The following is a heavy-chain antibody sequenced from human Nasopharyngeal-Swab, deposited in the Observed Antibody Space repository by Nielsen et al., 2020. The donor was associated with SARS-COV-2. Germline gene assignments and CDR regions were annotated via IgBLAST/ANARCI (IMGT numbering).Heavy chain of an antibody. V-gene: IGHV3-23*01. CDR3: AKAWAAAGLSFYYYMDV. D-gene: IGHD6-13*01. J-gene: IGHJ6*03. Sequence: WIRPPPGKGLEWVSTLSGTGESTYYADSVTGRFAISRDNSNNTLYLQMHGLRAEDTAIYFCAKAWAAAGLSFYYYMDVWGKGTTVTVSS. CDR2: LSGTGEST.